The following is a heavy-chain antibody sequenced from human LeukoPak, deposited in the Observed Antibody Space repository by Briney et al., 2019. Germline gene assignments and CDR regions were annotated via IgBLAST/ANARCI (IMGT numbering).Heavy chain of an antibody. Sequence: ASVKVSCKASGYTFNIYAMNWVRQAPGQGLERMGWINSNTGNPTYAQGFTGRFVFSLDTSVSTAYLQISSLKAEDTAVYYCARVSCSGSDCYPFFDYWGQGTLVTVSS. CDR1: GYTFNIYA. D-gene: IGHD2-15*01. J-gene: IGHJ4*02. V-gene: IGHV7-4-1*02. CDR2: INSNTGNP. CDR3: ARVSCSGSDCYPFFDY.